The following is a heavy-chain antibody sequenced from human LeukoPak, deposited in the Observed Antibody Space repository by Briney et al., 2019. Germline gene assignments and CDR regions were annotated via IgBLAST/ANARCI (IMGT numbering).Heavy chain of an antibody. CDR1: GGSVSNSNYY. CDR3: ARQRGYCSGGSCYGMFDY. J-gene: IGHJ4*02. V-gene: IGHV4-39*01. D-gene: IGHD2-15*01. Sequence: SETLSLTCTVSGGSVSNSNYYCGWVRQPPGKGLEWIGSIYYSGSTYYNPSLNSRVTISVDTSKNQFSLKLSSVTAADTAVYYCARQRGYCSGGSCYGMFDYWGQGTLVTVSS. CDR2: IYYSGST.